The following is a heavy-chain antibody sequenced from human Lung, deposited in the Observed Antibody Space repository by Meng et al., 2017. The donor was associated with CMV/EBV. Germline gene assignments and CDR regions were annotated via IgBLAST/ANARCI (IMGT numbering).Heavy chain of an antibody. J-gene: IGHJ4*02. CDR2: IYWDDYK. D-gene: IGHD3-22*01. CDR3: ARRPSSYYDSSGYFFADY. Sequence: LRTNGVGVGWIRQTPGKALEWLALIYWDDYKRYSPSLKSRLTITKDTSKNQVVLTMTNMDPVDTATYYCARRPSSYYDSSGYFFADYWGQGTLVTVSS. CDR1: LRTNGVG. V-gene: IGHV2-5*02.